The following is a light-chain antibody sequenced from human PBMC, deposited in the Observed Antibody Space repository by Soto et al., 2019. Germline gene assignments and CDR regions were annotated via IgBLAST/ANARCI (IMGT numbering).Light chain of an antibody. CDR1: SSDVGGYNF. V-gene: IGLV2-14*01. J-gene: IGLJ2*01. Sequence: QSALTQPASVSASPGQSITISCTGTSSDVGGYNFVSWYQHHPGKAPKLMIYEVNNRPSGVSNRFSGSKSGNTASLTISGLQPEDEADYYCRSYTSGNFRVFGGGTKLTVL. CDR2: EVN. CDR3: RSYTSGNFRV.